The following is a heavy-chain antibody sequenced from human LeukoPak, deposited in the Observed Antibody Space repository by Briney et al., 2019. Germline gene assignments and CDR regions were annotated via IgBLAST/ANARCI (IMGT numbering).Heavy chain of an antibody. J-gene: IGHJ4*02. CDR2: IIPIFGTA. V-gene: IGHV1-69*05. Sequence: ASVKVSCKAFGGTFSSYAISWVRQAPGQGLEWMGGIIPIFGTANYAQKFQGRVTITTDESTSTAYMELSSLRSEDKAVYYCARGRSTVTTGFDYWGQGTLVTVSS. CDR1: GGTFSSYA. D-gene: IGHD4-17*01. CDR3: ARGRSTVTTGFDY.